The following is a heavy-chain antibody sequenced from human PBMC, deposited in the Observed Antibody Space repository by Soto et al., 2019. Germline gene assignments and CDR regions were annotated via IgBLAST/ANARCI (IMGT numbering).Heavy chain of an antibody. CDR3: ARALGYCSSTSCYSGYYYGMDV. Sequence: GGSLRLSCAASGFTFSSYAMHWVRQAPGRGLEWVAVISYDGSNKYYADSVKGRFTISRDNSKNTLYLQMNSLRAEDTAVYYCARALGYCSSTSCYSGYYYGMDVWGQGTTVTVSS. D-gene: IGHD2-2*01. CDR2: ISYDGSNK. V-gene: IGHV3-30-3*01. CDR1: GFTFSSYA. J-gene: IGHJ6*02.